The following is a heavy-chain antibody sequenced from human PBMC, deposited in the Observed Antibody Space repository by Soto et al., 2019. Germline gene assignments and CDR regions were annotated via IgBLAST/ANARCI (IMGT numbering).Heavy chain of an antibody. CDR2: IKQDGTEK. D-gene: IGHD2-2*01. V-gene: IGHV3-7*01. CDR1: GFSISDYW. J-gene: IGHJ6*02. Sequence: PGGSLRLSCAASGFSISDYWMSWVRQAPGKGLEWVANIKQDGTEKYYVDSVKGRFTISRDNAKNSLFLQMTSLRAGDTAVYYCARDLVLVSAGLYYYYGMDVWGQGTTVTVSS. CDR3: ARDLVLVSAGLYYYYGMDV.